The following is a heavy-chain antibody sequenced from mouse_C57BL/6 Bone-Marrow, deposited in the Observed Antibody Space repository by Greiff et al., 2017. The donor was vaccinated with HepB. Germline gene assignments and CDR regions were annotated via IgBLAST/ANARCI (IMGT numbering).Heavy chain of an antibody. Sequence: VKLMESGAELVKPGASVKISCKASGYAFSSYWMNWVKQRPGKGLEWIGQIYPGDGDTNYNGKFKGKATLTADKSSSTAYMQLSSLTSEDSAVYFCARSSITTVVAGDFDYWGQGTTLTVSS. D-gene: IGHD1-1*01. CDR1: GYAFSSYW. CDR3: ARSSITTVVAGDFDY. V-gene: IGHV1-80*01. CDR2: IYPGDGDT. J-gene: IGHJ2*01.